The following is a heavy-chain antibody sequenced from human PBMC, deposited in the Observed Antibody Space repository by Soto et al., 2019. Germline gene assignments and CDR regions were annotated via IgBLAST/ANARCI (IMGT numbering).Heavy chain of an antibody. CDR3: ARQIKSGSYSHAFDI. CDR1: GYSFTSYW. D-gene: IGHD1-26*01. Sequence: GESLKISCKGSGYSFTSYWIGWVRQMPGKGLEWMGIIYPGDSDTRYSPSFQGQVTISADKSISTAHLQWSSLKASDTAMYYCARQIKSGSYSHAFDIWGQGTMVTVSS. J-gene: IGHJ3*02. CDR2: IYPGDSDT. V-gene: IGHV5-51*01.